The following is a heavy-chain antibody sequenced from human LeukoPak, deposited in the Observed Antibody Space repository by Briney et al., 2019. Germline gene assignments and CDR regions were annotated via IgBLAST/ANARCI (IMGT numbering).Heavy chain of an antibody. CDR3: ARPKSRGYSNLDY. J-gene: IGHJ4*02. D-gene: IGHD4-11*01. Sequence: GESLKISCMGSRYSFTRYWIGWVRQMPGKGLGWMGIIYPGDSDTRYSPSFQGKVTISADKSISTAYLQWSSLKASDTAMYYCARPKSRGYSNLDYWGQGTLVTVSS. CDR2: IYPGDSDT. CDR1: RYSFTRYW. V-gene: IGHV5-51*01.